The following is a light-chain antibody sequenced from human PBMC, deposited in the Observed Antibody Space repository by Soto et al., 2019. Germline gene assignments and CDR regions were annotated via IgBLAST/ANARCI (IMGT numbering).Light chain of an antibody. V-gene: IGKV3-20*01. CDR2: DAS. Sequence: EIVLTQSPDTLSLSPGERATLSCRASQSVRSERLAWYQQKPGQAPRLVIFDASTRATGIPERFSRSGSGTHFTLTITSLEPEDFAVYYCQEYDGAPPVTFGLGTRLEI. CDR1: QSVRSER. J-gene: IGKJ5*01. CDR3: QEYDGAPPVT.